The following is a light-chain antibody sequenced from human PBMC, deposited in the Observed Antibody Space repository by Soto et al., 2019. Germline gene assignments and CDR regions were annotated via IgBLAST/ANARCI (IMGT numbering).Light chain of an antibody. V-gene: IGLV1-44*01. Sequence: QSVLTQPPSASGTPGQRVTISCSGSSSNIGSNTVNWYQQLPGTAPKLLIHSNNQRPSGVPDRFSGSKSGTSASPAISGLQSEDEADYYCAAWDDSLKGLVVFGGGTKLTVL. CDR3: AAWDDSLKGLVV. J-gene: IGLJ2*01. CDR1: SSNIGSNT. CDR2: SNN.